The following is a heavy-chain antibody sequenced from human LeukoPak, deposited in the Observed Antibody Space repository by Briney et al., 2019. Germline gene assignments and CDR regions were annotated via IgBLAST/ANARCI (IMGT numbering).Heavy chain of an antibody. CDR1: GFTFSSYA. CDR2: ISYDGGNK. Sequence: GGSLRLSCAASGFTFSSYAMHWVRQAPGKGLEWVAVISYDGGNKYYADSVKGRFTISRDNSKNTLYLQMNSLRAEDTAVYYCARDLYYDILTGPDYWGQGTLVTVSS. CDR3: ARDLYYDILTGPDY. D-gene: IGHD3-9*01. V-gene: IGHV3-30*04. J-gene: IGHJ4*02.